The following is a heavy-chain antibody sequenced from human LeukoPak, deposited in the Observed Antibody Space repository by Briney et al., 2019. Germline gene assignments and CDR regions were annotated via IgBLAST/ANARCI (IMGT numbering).Heavy chain of an antibody. D-gene: IGHD2-2*01. CDR1: GYTFTSYY. V-gene: IGHV1-46*01. CDR3: ARDLYQRGYYYYYGMDV. CDR2: INPSGGST. Sequence: ASVKVSCKASGYTFTSYYMHWVRQAPGQGLEWMGIINPSGGSTSYAQKFQGRVTMTRDTSTSTVYMELSSLRSEDTAVYYCARDLYQRGYYYYYGMDVWGQGTTVTVSS. J-gene: IGHJ6*02.